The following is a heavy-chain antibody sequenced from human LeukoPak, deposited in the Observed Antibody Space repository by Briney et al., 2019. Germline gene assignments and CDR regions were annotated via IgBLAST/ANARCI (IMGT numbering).Heavy chain of an antibody. CDR1: GFTFSSYA. Sequence: AGGSLRLSCAASGFTFSSYAMSWVRQAPGKGLEWVSAISGSGGSTYYADSVKGRFTISRDNSKNTLYLQMNSLRAEDTAVYYCAKGDHVLSSNYFDYWGQGTLVTVSS. CDR2: ISGSGGST. CDR3: AKGDHVLSSNYFDY. V-gene: IGHV3-23*01. J-gene: IGHJ4*02. D-gene: IGHD2-2*01.